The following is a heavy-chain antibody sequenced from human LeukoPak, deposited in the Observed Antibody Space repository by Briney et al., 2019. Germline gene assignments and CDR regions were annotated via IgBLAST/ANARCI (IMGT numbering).Heavy chain of an antibody. CDR1: GFTFSSYA. V-gene: IGHV3-23*01. J-gene: IGHJ4*02. D-gene: IGHD4-11*01. CDR3: AKGGYSNYSGSYYFDY. CDR2: ISGSGGST. Sequence: GGSLRLSCAASGFTFSSYAMSWVRQAPGKGLEWVSAISGSGGSTYYADSVKGRFTISRDNSKNTLYLQMNSLRAEDTAVYYCAKGGYSNYSGSYYFDYWGLGTLVTVSS.